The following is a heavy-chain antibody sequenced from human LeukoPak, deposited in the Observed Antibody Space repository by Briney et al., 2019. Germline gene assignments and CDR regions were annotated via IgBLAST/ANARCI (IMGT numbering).Heavy chain of an antibody. D-gene: IGHD3-10*01. CDR2: IWYDGSNK. CDR1: GFTFSIYG. J-gene: IGHJ4*02. Sequence: GSLRLSCAASGFTFSIYGMHWVRQAPGKGLEWVAVIWYDGSNKYYADSVKGRFTISRDNSKNTLYLQMNSLRAEDTAVYYCARDGSGSLGLSFSYWGQGTLVTVSS. CDR3: ARDGSGSLGLSFSY. V-gene: IGHV3-33*01.